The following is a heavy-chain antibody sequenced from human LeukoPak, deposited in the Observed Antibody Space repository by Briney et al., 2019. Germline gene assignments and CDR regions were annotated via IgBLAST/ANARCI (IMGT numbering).Heavy chain of an antibody. Sequence: PGGSLRLSCAASGFTFSSYAMSWVRQAPGKGLEWVSAIGGSGGSTYYADSVKGRFTISRDNSKNTLYLQMNSLRAEDTAVYYCAKDSPPIVVVPAASDYWGQGTLVTVSS. D-gene: IGHD2-2*01. CDR3: AKDSPPIVVVPAASDY. J-gene: IGHJ4*02. V-gene: IGHV3-23*01. CDR1: GFTFSSYA. CDR2: IGGSGGST.